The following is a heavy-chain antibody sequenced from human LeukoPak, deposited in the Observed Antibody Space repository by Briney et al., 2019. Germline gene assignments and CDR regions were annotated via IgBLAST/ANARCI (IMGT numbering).Heavy chain of an antibody. CDR3: ARRYCSSSSCYAYFDY. V-gene: IGHV5-51*01. Sequence: GGSLQISCKGSGYSFTSNWIGWVRPMPGKGLEWMGIIYPGDSDTRYSPSFEGQVTISADKSISTAYLQWSSLKASDTAMYYCARRYCSSSSCYAYFDYWGQGTLVTVSS. CDR1: GYSFTSNW. CDR2: IYPGDSDT. D-gene: IGHD2-2*01. J-gene: IGHJ4*02.